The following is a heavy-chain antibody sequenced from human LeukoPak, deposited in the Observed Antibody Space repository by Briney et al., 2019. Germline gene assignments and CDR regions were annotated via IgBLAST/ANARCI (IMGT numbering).Heavy chain of an antibody. CDR3: AKDLISGGQLAPYYFDY. CDR1: GGSISNINYY. Sequence: PSETLSLTCTVSGGSISNINYYWGWIRQPPGKGLEWIGSIFHTGRTYYSPSLKSRVTISVDTSKNQFSLRLSSVPAADTAVYYCAKDLISGGQLAPYYFDYWGQGTLVTVSS. J-gene: IGHJ4*02. D-gene: IGHD6-6*01. CDR2: IFHTGRT. V-gene: IGHV4-39*07.